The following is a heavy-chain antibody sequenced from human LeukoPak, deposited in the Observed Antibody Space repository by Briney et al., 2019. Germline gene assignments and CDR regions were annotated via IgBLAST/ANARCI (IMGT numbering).Heavy chain of an antibody. CDR3: ARCIAAAGTARPHYYYYYMDV. CDR1: GYTFTGYY. D-gene: IGHD6-13*01. CDR2: INPNSGGT. Sequence: ASVKVSCKASGYTFTGYYMHWVRQAPGQGLEWMGWINPNSGGTNYAQKFQGRVTMTRDTSISTAYMELSRLRSDDTAVYYCARCIAAAGTARPHYYYYYMDVWGKGTTVTISS. V-gene: IGHV1-2*02. J-gene: IGHJ6*03.